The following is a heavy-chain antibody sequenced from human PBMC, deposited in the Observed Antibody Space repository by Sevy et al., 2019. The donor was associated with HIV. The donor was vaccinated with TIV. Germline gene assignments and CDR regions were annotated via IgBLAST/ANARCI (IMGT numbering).Heavy chain of an antibody. CDR3: ARRDYYGYSDS. D-gene: IGHD3-3*01. J-gene: IGHJ4*02. CDR1: GGSISSSNYY. CDR2: IYYSGSA. Sequence: TLSLTSTVSGGSISSSNYYWGWIRQPPGKGLEWIGTIYYSGSAYYNSSLKSRVTIFIDTSNNQFSLRLSSVTAADTAVYYCARRDYYGYSDSWGQGTLVTVSS. V-gene: IGHV4-39*01.